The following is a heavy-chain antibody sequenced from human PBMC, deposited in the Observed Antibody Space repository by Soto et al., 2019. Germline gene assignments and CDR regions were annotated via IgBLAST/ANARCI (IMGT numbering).Heavy chain of an antibody. Sequence: QVQLQESGPGVVKPSETLSLTCTISGGSISGYYWTWIRQSPGKGLEYIGYIYSGNTNYNPSLNSRVTISVDTSKNHFSLKLSSVTAADTAVYYCGRISSHGVYAYWGQGTLVSVSS. CDR1: GGSISGYY. J-gene: IGHJ4*02. D-gene: IGHD4-17*01. CDR2: IYSGNT. V-gene: IGHV4-59*08. CDR3: GRISSHGVYAY.